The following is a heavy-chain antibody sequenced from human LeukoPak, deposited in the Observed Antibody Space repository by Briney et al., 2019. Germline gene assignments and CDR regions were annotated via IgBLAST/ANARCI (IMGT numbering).Heavy chain of an antibody. J-gene: IGHJ4*02. CDR3: AKVQYQPQYFFDY. CDR1: GFTFSTYA. CDR2: ISGGGSTT. V-gene: IGHV3-23*01. D-gene: IGHD2-2*01. Sequence: PGGSLRLSCAASGFTFSTYAMSWVRQAPGKGLEWVSAISGGGSTTYYADSVRGRFTVSRDNSENTLYLQINNLRADDTAVYFCAKVQYQPQYFFDYWGQGALVTVSS.